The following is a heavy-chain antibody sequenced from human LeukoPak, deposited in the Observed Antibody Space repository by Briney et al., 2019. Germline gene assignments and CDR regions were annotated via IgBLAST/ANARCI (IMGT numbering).Heavy chain of an antibody. J-gene: IGHJ6*02. Sequence: GASVNVSCTASGYTFTIYYMHWVRQAPGQGLEWMGVINPSGGSTTYAQKFQGRVTMTRDTSTSTVFMQLSRLRSEDTAVYFCARETGMTQTSFYYYGMDVWGQGPTVTVSS. CDR2: INPSGGST. D-gene: IGHD1-14*01. CDR1: GYTFTIYY. V-gene: IGHV1-46*01. CDR3: ARETGMTQTSFYYYGMDV.